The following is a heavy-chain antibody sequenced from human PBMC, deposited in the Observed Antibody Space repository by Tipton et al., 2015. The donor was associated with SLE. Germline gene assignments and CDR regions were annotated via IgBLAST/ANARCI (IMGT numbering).Heavy chain of an antibody. CDR3: ARGGCSGRSCYPYYYGMDV. Sequence: TLSLTCTVSGGSISCYYWSWIRQPAGKGLEWIGRIYSSGTTNYYPSLKSLGTMSVDTSKNQFSLKLTSVTAADTAVYYCARGGCSGRSCYPYYYGMDVWGPGTTVTVSS. CDR2: IYSSGTT. D-gene: IGHD2-15*01. V-gene: IGHV4-4*07. J-gene: IGHJ6*02. CDR1: GGSISCYY.